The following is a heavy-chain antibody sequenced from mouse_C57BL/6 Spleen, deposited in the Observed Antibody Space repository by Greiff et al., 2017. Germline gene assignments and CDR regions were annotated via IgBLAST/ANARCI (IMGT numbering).Heavy chain of an antibody. D-gene: IGHD2-10*02. CDR1: GFTFTDYY. CDR3: ARVWLRRGFDY. J-gene: IGHJ2*01. V-gene: IGHV7-3*01. Sequence: EVQRVESGGGLVQPGGSLSLSCAASGFTFTDYYMSWVRQPPGKALEWLGFIRNKANGYTSASSASVKGRFTISRDNSQSNRYLQMNALRAEDSATYYCARVWLRRGFDYWGQGTTLTVSS. CDR2: IRNKANGYTS.